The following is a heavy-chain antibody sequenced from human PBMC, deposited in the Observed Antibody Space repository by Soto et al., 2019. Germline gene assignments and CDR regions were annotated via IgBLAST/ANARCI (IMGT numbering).Heavy chain of an antibody. CDR2: INHSGST. D-gene: IGHD4-4*01. Sequence: SETLSLTCAVYGGSFSGYYWSWIRQPPGKGLEWIGEINHSGSTNYNPSLKSRVTISVDTSKNQFSLKLSSVTAADTAVYYCARGHLLQYVTNWFDPWGQGTLVTVSS. J-gene: IGHJ5*02. CDR1: GGSFSGYY. CDR3: ARGHLLQYVTNWFDP. V-gene: IGHV4-34*01.